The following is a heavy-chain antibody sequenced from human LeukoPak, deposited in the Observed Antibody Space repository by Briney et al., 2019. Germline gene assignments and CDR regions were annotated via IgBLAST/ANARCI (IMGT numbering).Heavy chain of an antibody. J-gene: IGHJ4*02. CDR1: GFTFSDYY. CDR3: VRAYSRGYSDDFDY. Sequence: GSLRLSCAASGFTFSDYYMSWFRQAPGKGPEWLSYISGDNGSIYYADSVRGRFTISRDNAKNSLYLQVNSLRGEDTAVYYCVRAYSRGYSDDFDYWGQGTLVTVSS. CDR2: ISGDNGSI. D-gene: IGHD6-25*01. V-gene: IGHV3-11*01.